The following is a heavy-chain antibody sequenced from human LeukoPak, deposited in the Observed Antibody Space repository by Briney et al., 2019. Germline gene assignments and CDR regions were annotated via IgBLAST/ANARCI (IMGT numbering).Heavy chain of an antibody. CDR2: ISYDGSNK. D-gene: IGHD3-22*01. J-gene: IGHJ4*02. V-gene: IGHV3-30-3*01. Sequence: VQPGRSLRLSCAASGFTFSSYAMHWVRQAPGKGLEWVVVISYDGSNKYYADSVKGRFTISRDNSKNTLYLQMNSLRAEDTAVYYCARDALITMIVVGPIDYWGQGTLVTVSS. CDR1: GFTFSSYA. CDR3: ARDALITMIVVGPIDY.